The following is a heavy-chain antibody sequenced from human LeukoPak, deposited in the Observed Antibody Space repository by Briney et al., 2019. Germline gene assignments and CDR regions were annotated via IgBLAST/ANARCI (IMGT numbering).Heavy chain of an antibody. Sequence: PSETLSLTCTVSGGSISSYYWSWIRQPPGKGLEWIGYIYYSGSTNYNPSLKSRVTISVDTSKDQFYLKLISVTAADTAVYYCAREGVVSGSGGYWGQGTLVTVSS. D-gene: IGHD1-26*01. CDR3: AREGVVSGSGGY. J-gene: IGHJ4*02. V-gene: IGHV4-59*01. CDR2: IYYSGST. CDR1: GGSISSYY.